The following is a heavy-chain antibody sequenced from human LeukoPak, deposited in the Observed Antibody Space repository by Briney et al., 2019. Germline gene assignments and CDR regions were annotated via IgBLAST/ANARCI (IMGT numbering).Heavy chain of an antibody. D-gene: IGHD3-9*01. CDR2: ITSGGDYI. Sequence: GGSLRLSCAASGFTFNTFNMNWVRQASGKGLEWVSSITSGGDYIYYADSVKGRFTTSRDNAKNSLFLQLNSLRVEDTAVYYCARGHYDVLAASYKWTPDYWGQGTLVTVSS. CDR1: GFTFNTFN. CDR3: ARGHYDVLAASYKWTPDY. J-gene: IGHJ4*02. V-gene: IGHV3-21*01.